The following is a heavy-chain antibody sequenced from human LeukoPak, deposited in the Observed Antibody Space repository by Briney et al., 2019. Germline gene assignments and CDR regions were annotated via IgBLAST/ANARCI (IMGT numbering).Heavy chain of an antibody. CDR3: ARGSSSWDKHFDY. J-gene: IGHJ4*02. Sequence: GGSLRLSCAASGFTFSSYGMHWVRQAPGKGLEWVAVISYDGSNKYYADSVKGRFTISRDNSKNTLYLQMNSLRAEDTAVYYCARGSSSWDKHFDYWGQGTLVTVSS. D-gene: IGHD6-13*01. CDR1: GFTFSSYG. CDR2: ISYDGSNK. V-gene: IGHV3-30*03.